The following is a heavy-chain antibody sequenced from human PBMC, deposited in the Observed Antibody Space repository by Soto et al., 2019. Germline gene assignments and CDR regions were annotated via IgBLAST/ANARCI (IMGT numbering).Heavy chain of an antibody. CDR2: STAGNGNK. J-gene: IGHJ5*02. Sequence: QFQLVQAGAEEKKPWASVKVSCKASGYTCTNYALHWVRPAPGQRLEGMGWSTAGNGNKKYSQKFQVRVTITRDTSASTAYMELSSLRSEDTSVYASARGFPLCFDPWGQGTLVTVSS. D-gene: IGHD3-16*01. CDR1: GYTCTNYA. V-gene: IGHV1-3*05. CDR3: ARGFPLCFDP.